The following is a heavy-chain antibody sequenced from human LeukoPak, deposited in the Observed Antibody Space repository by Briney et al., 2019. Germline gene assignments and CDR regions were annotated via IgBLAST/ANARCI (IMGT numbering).Heavy chain of an antibody. J-gene: IGHJ4*02. Sequence: PGESLRLSCAASGLDFSSYWMHWVRQAPGKGLEWVSSISSSSSYIYYADSVKGRFTISRDNAKNSLYLQMNSLRAEDTAVYYCARGMGIAAGESFDYWGQGTLVTVSS. CDR2: ISSSSSYI. CDR1: GLDFSSYW. D-gene: IGHD6-13*01. CDR3: ARGMGIAAGESFDY. V-gene: IGHV3-21*01.